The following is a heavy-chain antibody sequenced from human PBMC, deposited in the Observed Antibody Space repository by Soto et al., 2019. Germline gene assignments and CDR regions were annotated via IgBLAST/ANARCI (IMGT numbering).Heavy chain of an antibody. CDR3: ASYRHDYSNYYYYYGMDV. J-gene: IGHJ6*02. Sequence: TLFLTCTVSGGSISSGGYYWSWIRQHPGKGLEWIGYIYYSGSTYYNPSLKSRVTISVDTSKNQFSLKLSSVTAADTAVYYCASYRHDYSNYYYYYGMDVWGQGTTVTVSS. CDR2: IYYSGST. D-gene: IGHD4-4*01. CDR1: GGSISSGGYY. V-gene: IGHV4-31*03.